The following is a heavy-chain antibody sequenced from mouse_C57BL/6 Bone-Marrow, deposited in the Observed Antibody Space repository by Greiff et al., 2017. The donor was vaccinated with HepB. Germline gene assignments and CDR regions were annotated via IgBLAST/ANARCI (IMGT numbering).Heavy chain of an antibody. CDR1: GYTFTSYW. CDR3: ARGVTYDY. Sequence: VKLMESGAELVKPGASVKMSCKASGYTFTSYWITWVKQRPGQGLEWIGDIYPGSGSTNYNEKFKSKATLTVDKSSSTAYMQLSSLTSEDSAVYYCARGVTYDYWGQGTTLTVSS. CDR2: IYPGSGST. J-gene: IGHJ2*01. V-gene: IGHV1-55*01. D-gene: IGHD2-1*01.